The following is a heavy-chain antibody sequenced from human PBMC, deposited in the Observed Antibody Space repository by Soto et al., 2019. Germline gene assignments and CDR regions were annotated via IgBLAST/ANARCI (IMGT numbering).Heavy chain of an antibody. Sequence: QLQLQESGPGLVKPSETLSLSCTVSGGSITSSFYWGWIRQPPGKGLEWIGSIYGTGTTYYNPSRKGRVTISADTSKNEFPLNLISVTAAATAVYYCRSRSRYSTAVWGQGATVTASS. J-gene: IGHJ6*02. V-gene: IGHV4-39*01. CDR3: RSRSRYSTAV. CDR1: GGSITSSFY. CDR2: IYGTGTT. D-gene: IGHD6-13*01.